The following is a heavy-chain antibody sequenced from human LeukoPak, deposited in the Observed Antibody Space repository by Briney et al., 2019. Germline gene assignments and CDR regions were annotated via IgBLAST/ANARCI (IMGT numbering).Heavy chain of an antibody. Sequence: SETLSLTCTVSGGSISRYYWRWIRQPPGKGLEWIGYIYYSGSTNYNPSLKSRVTISIDTSKNQFSLKLSSVTAAATAVYYCARGGGYYDSSGYYYGYFDYWGQGTLVTVSS. CDR2: IYYSGST. D-gene: IGHD3-22*01. CDR3: ARGGGYYDSSGYYYGYFDY. J-gene: IGHJ4*02. CDR1: GGSISRYY. V-gene: IGHV4-59*01.